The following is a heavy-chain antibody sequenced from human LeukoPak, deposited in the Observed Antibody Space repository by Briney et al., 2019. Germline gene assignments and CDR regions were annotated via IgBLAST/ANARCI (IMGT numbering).Heavy chain of an antibody. CDR3: ARDLPSTPNWELDY. J-gene: IGHJ4*02. V-gene: IGHV1-2*06. D-gene: IGHD7-27*01. CDR1: GYTFTDYY. CDR2: INPNSGDT. Sequence: ASVKVSCKASGYTFTDYYMHWVRQAPGQGLEWMGRINPNSGDTIYAQNFQGRVTMTRDTSMTTAYMEVSRLRSDDTAVYYCARDLPSTPNWELDYWGQGTLVTLSS.